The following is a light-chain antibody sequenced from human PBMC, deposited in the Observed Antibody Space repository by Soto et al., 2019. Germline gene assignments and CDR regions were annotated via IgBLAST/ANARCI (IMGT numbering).Light chain of an antibody. CDR2: AAS. J-gene: IGKJ5*01. V-gene: IGKV1-39*01. Sequence: DIQMTQATASLSASVGDRVNITCRASQSISSYFNWYQQKPGKAPKLLIYAASSLQSGVPSSFSVSGSGTDFTLTISSLQPEDFATYYCQLSYSTPITFGQGTRRAL. CDR3: QLSYSTPIT. CDR1: QSISSY.